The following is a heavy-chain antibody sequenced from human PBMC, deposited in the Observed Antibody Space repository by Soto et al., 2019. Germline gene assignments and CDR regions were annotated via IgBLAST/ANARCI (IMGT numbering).Heavy chain of an antibody. J-gene: IGHJ4*02. CDR3: AKDLFPTSGQRFFFES. D-gene: IGHD2-21*01. CDR2: ILHDETP. Sequence: LRLSCAASGFTFSTYAMTWVRQAPGRGLEWVSTILHDETPFYTDSVKGRFTISRDNVRGTLYLQMNGLRVEDAALYYCAKDLFPTSGQRFFFESWGQGSLVTVSS. V-gene: IGHV3-23*01. CDR1: GFTFSTYA.